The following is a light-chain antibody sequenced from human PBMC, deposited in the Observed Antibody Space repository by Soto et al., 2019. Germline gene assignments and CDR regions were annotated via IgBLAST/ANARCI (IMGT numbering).Light chain of an antibody. CDR1: TSNIGSNT. Sequence: QSVLTQPPSASGTPGQRVTISCSGSTSNIGSNTVNWYQQVSGTAPKLLIYNNNQRPSGVPDRFSGSKSGTSASLAISGLQSEDEADYFCAGWDDSLTGWVFGGGTQLTVL. V-gene: IGLV1-44*01. CDR2: NNN. CDR3: AGWDDSLTGWV. J-gene: IGLJ3*02.